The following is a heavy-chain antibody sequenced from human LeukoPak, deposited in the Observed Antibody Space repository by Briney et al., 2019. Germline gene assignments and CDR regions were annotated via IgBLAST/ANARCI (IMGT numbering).Heavy chain of an antibody. V-gene: IGHV4-59*01. D-gene: IGHD2-2*01. CDR3: ASRSHIVVDNTPYYYFDF. J-gene: IGHJ4*02. Sequence: PSETLSLTCTVSGVSISSYCWSWIRQPPGKGLEWIGYIYYSGSTNYNPSLKSRVTISVDTSKNQFSLKLSSVTAADTAVYYCASRSHIVVDNTPYYYFDFWGQGTLVTVSS. CDR2: IYYSGST. CDR1: GVSISSYC.